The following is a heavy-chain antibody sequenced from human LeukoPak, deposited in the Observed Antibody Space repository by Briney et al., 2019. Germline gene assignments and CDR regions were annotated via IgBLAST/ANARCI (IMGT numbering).Heavy chain of an antibody. CDR3: ARDYYGVLDY. CDR1: GVIFSTYW. V-gene: IGHV3-7*01. Sequence: GGSLRLSCAASGVIFSTYWMAWVRQAPGKGLEWVANIKQDGSEKHYVDSLKGRFTISRDNAKNSMYLQVSSLRAEDTAVYYCARDYYGVLDYWGQGILVTVSS. CDR2: IKQDGSEK. D-gene: IGHD3-10*01. J-gene: IGHJ4*02.